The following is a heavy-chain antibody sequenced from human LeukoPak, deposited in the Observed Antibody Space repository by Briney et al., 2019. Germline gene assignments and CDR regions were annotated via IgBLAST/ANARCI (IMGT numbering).Heavy chain of an antibody. CDR1: GGSISSGGYY. V-gene: IGHV4-31*03. CDR2: IYYSGNT. D-gene: IGHD6-6*01. CDR3: ARDRVAARSLYYYGMDV. Sequence: SQTLSLTCTVSGGSISSGGYYWSWIRQHPGKGLEWIGYIYYSGNTYYNPSLKSRVTISVDTSKNQFSLKLSSVTAADTAVYYCARDRVAARSLYYYGMDVWGQGTTVTVSS. J-gene: IGHJ6*02.